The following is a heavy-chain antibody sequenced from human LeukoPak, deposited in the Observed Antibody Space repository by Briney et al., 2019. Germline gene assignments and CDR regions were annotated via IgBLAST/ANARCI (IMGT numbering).Heavy chain of an antibody. Sequence: GGSLRLSCSASGFTFSSYAMYWVRQAPGKGLEYVSAITSNGGSTYYADSVKGRFTISRDNSKNMLYLQMTSLRDEDTAVYYCVGFRPTAGLYWGQGTLVTVSS. CDR3: VGFRPTAGLY. D-gene: IGHD6-13*01. V-gene: IGHV3-64D*06. CDR2: ITSNGGST. J-gene: IGHJ4*02. CDR1: GFTFSSYA.